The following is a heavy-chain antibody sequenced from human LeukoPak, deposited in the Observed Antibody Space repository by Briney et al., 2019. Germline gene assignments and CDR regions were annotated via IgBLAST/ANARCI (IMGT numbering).Heavy chain of an antibody. J-gene: IGHJ6*02. D-gene: IGHD5-24*01. V-gene: IGHV1-69*04. CDR1: GGTFSSYA. CDR3: ATPSPEMATIIGLGVYYYGMDV. Sequence: GSSVKVSCKASGGTFSSYAISWVRQAPGQGLEWMGRIIPIFGIANYAQKFQGRVTITADKSTSTAYMELSGLRSEDTAVYYCATPSPEMATIIGLGVYYYGMDVWGQGTTVSVSS. CDR2: IIPIFGIA.